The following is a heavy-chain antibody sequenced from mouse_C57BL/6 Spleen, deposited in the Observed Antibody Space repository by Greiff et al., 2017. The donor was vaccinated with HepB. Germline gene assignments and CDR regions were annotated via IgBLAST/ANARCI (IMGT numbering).Heavy chain of an antibody. CDR2: IYPGDGDT. V-gene: IGHV1-82*01. CDR3: ARAEFITTVVGYFDV. CDR1: GYAFSSSW. Sequence: VKLMESGPELVKPGASVKISCKASGYAFSSSWMNWVKQRPGKGLEWIGRIYPGDGDTNYNGKFKGKATLTADKSSSTAYMQLRSLTSEDSAVYFCARAEFITTVVGYFDVWGTGTTVTVSS. D-gene: IGHD1-1*01. J-gene: IGHJ1*03.